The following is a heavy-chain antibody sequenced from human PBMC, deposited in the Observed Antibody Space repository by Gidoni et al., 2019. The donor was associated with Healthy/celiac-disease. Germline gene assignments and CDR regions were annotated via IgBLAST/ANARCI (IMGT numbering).Heavy chain of an antibody. CDR3: ARGLDSSSSHDY. CDR2: IYGSGRT. V-gene: IGHV4-59*01. D-gene: IGHD6-13*01. J-gene: IGHJ4*02. CDR1: GGSISSYS. Sequence: QVPLPASAPGLVNTSQTLSLTCTVSGGSISSYSWIWIRQPPGKGLEWIGYIYGSGRTNYNPSLKSRVTISVDTSKNQFSLKLSAVTDAETAVYYCARGLDSSSSHDYWGQGTLVTVSS.